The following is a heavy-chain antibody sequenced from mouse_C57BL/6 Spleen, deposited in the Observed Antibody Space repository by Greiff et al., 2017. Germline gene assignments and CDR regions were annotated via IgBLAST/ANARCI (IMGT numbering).Heavy chain of an antibody. Sequence: EVQRVESEGGLVQPGSSMKLSCTASGFTFSDYYMAWVRQVPEKGLEWVANINYDGSSTYYLDFLKSRFIISRDNAKNILYLQMSSLKSEDTATYYCARGGAYDGYYDAMDYWGQGTSVTVSS. V-gene: IGHV5-16*01. CDR2: INYDGSST. D-gene: IGHD2-3*01. J-gene: IGHJ4*01. CDR3: ARGGAYDGYYDAMDY. CDR1: GFTFSDYY.